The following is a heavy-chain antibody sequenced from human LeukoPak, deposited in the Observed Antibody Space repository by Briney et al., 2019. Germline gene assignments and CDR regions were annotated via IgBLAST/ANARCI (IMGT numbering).Heavy chain of an antibody. CDR3: ARGPPGGQFDP. CDR2: IYYSGST. D-gene: IGHD3-10*01. CDR1: GGSISSYY. Sequence: SETLSLTCTVSGGSISSYYWSWIRQPPGKGLEWIGYIYYSGSTNYNPSLKSRVTISVDTSKNQFSLKLSSVTAADTAVYYCARGPPGGQFDPWGQGTLVTVSS. J-gene: IGHJ5*02. V-gene: IGHV4-59*01.